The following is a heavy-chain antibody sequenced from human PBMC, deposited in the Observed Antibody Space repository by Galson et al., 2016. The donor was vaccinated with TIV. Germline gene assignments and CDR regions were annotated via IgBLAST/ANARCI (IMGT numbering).Heavy chain of an antibody. V-gene: IGHV4-31*03. J-gene: IGHJ4*02. CDR2: IHNTGST. Sequence: LSLTCTVSGDSVSSGGPFWSWLRQHPERGLEWIGYIHNTGSTYYRPSLKRRLSIFSDTSRNEFSMKLSSVTAADTALYYCARGSHCSSTFCYRRGFDYWGQGILVTVSS. D-gene: IGHD2-2*02. CDR1: GDSVSSGGPF. CDR3: ARGSHCSSTFCYRRGFDY.